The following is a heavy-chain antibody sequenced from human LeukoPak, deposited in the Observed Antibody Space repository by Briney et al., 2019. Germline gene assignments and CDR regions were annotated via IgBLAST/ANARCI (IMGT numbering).Heavy chain of an antibody. V-gene: IGHV7-4-1*02. CDR1: GYTFTSYA. D-gene: IGHD6-13*01. J-gene: IGHJ4*02. CDR3: ARLYSSSPYPPYYFDY. CDR2: INTNTGNP. Sequence: VSVKVSCKASGYTFTSYAMNWVRQAPGQGLEWMGWINTNTGNPTYAQGFTGRFVFSLDTSVSTAYLQISSLKAEDTAVYYCARLYSSSPYPPYYFDYWGQGTLVTVSS.